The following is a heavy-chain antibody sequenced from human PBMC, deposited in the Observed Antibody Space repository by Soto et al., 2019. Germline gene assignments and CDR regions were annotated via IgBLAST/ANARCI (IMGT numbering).Heavy chain of an antibody. D-gene: IGHD3-10*01. CDR3: ARDLERYDSGTFDY. CDR1: GFTFNYYT. Sequence: GGSLRLSCAASGFTFNYYTMNWVRQAPGKGLEWVSSISGSGSPIHYADSLKGRFTISRDNAKNSLYLQMSSLRAEDTAVYYCARDLERYDSGTFDYWGQGTLVTVSS. CDR2: ISGSGSPI. V-gene: IGHV3-21*01. J-gene: IGHJ4*02.